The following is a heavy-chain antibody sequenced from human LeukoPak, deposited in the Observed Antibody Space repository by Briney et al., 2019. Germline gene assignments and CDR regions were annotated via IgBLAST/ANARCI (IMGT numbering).Heavy chain of an antibody. J-gene: IGHJ6*03. CDR2: IYYTGST. CDR1: GGSISTYY. D-gene: IGHD4-11*01. CDR3: ARGRVSSSTWHSTYYYYFYMDV. V-gene: IGHV4-59*01. Sequence: SETLSLTCTVSGGSISTYYWSWIRQPPGKGLEWIGYIYYTGSTNYNPSLKSRVTISVDTSKNQFSLKLSSVTAADTAVYFCARGRVSSSTWHSTYYYYFYMDVWGKGTTVTVSS.